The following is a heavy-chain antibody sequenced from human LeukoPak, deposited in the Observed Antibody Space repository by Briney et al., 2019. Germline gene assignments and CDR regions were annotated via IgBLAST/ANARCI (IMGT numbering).Heavy chain of an antibody. CDR3: ARRDRIAAAGPYYFDY. CDR1: GGSISSYY. Sequence: SETLSLTCTVSGGSISSYYWSWIRQPPGKGLEWIGYIYYSGSTNYNPSLKSRVTISVDTSKNQFSLKLSSVTAADTAVYYCARRDRIAAAGPYYFDYWGQGTLVTVSS. D-gene: IGHD6-13*01. J-gene: IGHJ4*02. CDR2: IYYSGST. V-gene: IGHV4-59*12.